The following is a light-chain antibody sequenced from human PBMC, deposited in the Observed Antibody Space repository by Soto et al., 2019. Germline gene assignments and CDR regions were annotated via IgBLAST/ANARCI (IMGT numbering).Light chain of an antibody. CDR1: SSDVGAYDY. V-gene: IGLV2-14*03. Sequence: QSALTQPASVSGSPGQLIAISCTGTSSDVGAYDYVSWYQQHPGKAPKVIISDVYNRPSGVSNRFSGSKSGNTASLTISGLQAEDEADYYCGSYTTSGSVVFGGGTKLTVL. CDR2: DVY. J-gene: IGLJ2*01. CDR3: GSYTTSGSVV.